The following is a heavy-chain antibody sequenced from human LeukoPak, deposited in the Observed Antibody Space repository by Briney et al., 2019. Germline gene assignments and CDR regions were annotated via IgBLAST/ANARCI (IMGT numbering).Heavy chain of an antibody. V-gene: IGHV3-48*03. CDR1: GFTFSNYE. CDR2: ISDSGTTI. Sequence: RGSLRLSCAASGFTFSNYEMNWVRQAPGKGLEWVSYISDSGTTIYYADSVKGRFTISRDNAKNSLYLQMNSLRAEDTAVYYCARARDGYPIGYFDYWGQGTLVTVSS. J-gene: IGHJ4*02. D-gene: IGHD5-24*01. CDR3: ARARDGYPIGYFDY.